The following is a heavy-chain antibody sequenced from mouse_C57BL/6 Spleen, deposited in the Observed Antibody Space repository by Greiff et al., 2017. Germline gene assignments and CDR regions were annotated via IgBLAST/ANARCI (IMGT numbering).Heavy chain of an antibody. V-gene: IGHV1-63*01. CDR3: ARSYSNYAMDY. J-gene: IGHJ4*01. CDR2: IYPGGGYT. CDR1: GYTFTNYW. D-gene: IGHD2-5*01. Sequence: QVQLKESGAELVRPGTSVKMSCKASGYTFTNYWIGWAKQRPGHGLEWIGDIYPGGGYTNYNEKVKGKATLTADKSSSTAYMQFSSLTSEDSAIYYCARSYSNYAMDYWGQGTSVTVSS.